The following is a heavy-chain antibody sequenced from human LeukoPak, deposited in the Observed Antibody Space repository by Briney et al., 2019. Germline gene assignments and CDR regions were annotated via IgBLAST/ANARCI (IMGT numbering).Heavy chain of an antibody. V-gene: IGHV4-30-4*01. CDR3: ANKVYCSTTSCYPAGY. Sequence: SETLSLTCTVSGGSISSGDYYWSWIRQPPGKGLEWIGYIYYSGSTYYNPSLKSRVTISFDTSKNQFSLSLRSVTAADTAVYYCANKVYCSTTSCYPAGYWGQGTLVTVSS. CDR1: GGSISSGDYY. CDR2: IYYSGST. J-gene: IGHJ4*02. D-gene: IGHD2-2*01.